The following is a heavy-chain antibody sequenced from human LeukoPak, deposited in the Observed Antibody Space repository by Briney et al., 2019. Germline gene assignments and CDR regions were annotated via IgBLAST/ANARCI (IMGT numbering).Heavy chain of an antibody. CDR2: INHSGST. V-gene: IGHV4-34*01. Sequence: SETLSLTCAVYGGSFSGYYWSWIRQPPGKELEWIGEINHSGSTNYNPSLKSRVTISVDTSKNQFSLELSSVTAADTAVYYCAGPRDPWLVAFDYWGQGTLVTVSS. D-gene: IGHD6-19*01. J-gene: IGHJ4*02. CDR3: AGPRDPWLVAFDY. CDR1: GGSFSGYY.